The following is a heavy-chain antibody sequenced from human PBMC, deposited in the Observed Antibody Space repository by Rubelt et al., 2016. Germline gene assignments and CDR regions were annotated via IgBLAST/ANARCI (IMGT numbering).Heavy chain of an antibody. CDR2: ILPIFGTA. J-gene: IGHJ4*02. CDR3: ARGVGSSGSTGVY. CDR1: GYTFTSYG. D-gene: IGHD6-19*01. Sequence: QVQLVQSGAEVKKPGASVKVSCKASGYTFTSYGISWVRQAPGQGLEWMGGILPIFGTANYGQKFQGRVTMTTDTSTSTAYMELTSLRSDDTAVYYCARGVGSSGSTGVYWGQGTLVTVSS. V-gene: IGHV1-18*01.